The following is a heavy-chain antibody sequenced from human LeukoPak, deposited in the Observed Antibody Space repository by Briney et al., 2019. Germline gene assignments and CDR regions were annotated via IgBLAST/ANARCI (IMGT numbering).Heavy chain of an antibody. Sequence: SETLSLTCAVYGESFSGYYWSWIRQPPGKGLEWIGEINHSGSTNYNPSLKSRVTISVDTSKNQFSLKLSSVTAADTAVYYCARDQGIAAAGIFDYWGQGTLVTVSS. J-gene: IGHJ4*02. CDR3: ARDQGIAAAGIFDY. V-gene: IGHV4-34*01. D-gene: IGHD6-13*01. CDR1: GESFSGYY. CDR2: INHSGST.